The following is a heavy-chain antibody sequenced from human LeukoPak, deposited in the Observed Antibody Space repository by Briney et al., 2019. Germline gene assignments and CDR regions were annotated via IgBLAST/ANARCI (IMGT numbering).Heavy chain of an antibody. Sequence: SETLSLTCTVSGGSISSYYWSWIRQPPGKGLEWIGYIYYSGSTNYNPSLKSRVTMLVDTSKNQFSLKLSSVTAADTAVYYCARSSHCSGGSCYSLTGVGYWGQGTLVTVSS. D-gene: IGHD2-15*01. CDR2: IYYSGST. CDR3: ARSSHCSGGSCYSLTGVGY. CDR1: GGSISSYY. J-gene: IGHJ4*02. V-gene: IGHV4-59*01.